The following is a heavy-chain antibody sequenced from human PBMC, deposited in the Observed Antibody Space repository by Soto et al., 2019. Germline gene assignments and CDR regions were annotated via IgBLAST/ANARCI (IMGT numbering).Heavy chain of an antibody. Sequence: GSLRLSCAASGFSLSDYWMSWVRQSPGKGLEWVANINQDESEKYFMDSVTGRFAISRDNAKNSLYLQMNRLRAEDTAVYYCARDCSRPDCPPHTSDYWGPGTLVTVSS. D-gene: IGHD2-21*02. CDR1: GFSLSDYW. V-gene: IGHV3-7*01. J-gene: IGHJ4*02. CDR3: ARDCSRPDCPPHTSDY. CDR2: INQDESEK.